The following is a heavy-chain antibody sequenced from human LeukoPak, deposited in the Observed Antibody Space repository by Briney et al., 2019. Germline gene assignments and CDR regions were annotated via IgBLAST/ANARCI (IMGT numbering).Heavy chain of an antibody. J-gene: IGHJ4*02. V-gene: IGHV3-7*01. D-gene: IGHD3-3*01. CDR3: AREGPTSYDFWSGYYGIDY. CDR2: IKQDGSEK. CDR1: GFTFSSYW. Sequence: VGSLRLSCAASGFTFSSYWMSWVRQAPGKGLEWVANIKQDGSEKYYVDSVKGRFTISRDNAKNSLYLQMNSLRAEDTAVYYCAREGPTSYDFWSGYYGIDYWGKGTLVTVSS.